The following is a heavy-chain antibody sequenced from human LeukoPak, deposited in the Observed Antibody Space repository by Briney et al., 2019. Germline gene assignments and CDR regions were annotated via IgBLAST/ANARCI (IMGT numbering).Heavy chain of an antibody. CDR3: ARGGFQRVAVANRHFDY. CDR1: GFTFSSYW. V-gene: IGHV3-7*05. CDR2: IKQDGSAK. Sequence: GGSLRLSCAASGFTFSSYWMSWVSQAPGKGLEWVANIKQDGSAKSYVDSVKGRFTISRDNAENSLSLQMNSLRAEDTAVYYCARGGFQRVAVANRHFDYWGQGTLVTVSS. J-gene: IGHJ4*02. D-gene: IGHD6-19*01.